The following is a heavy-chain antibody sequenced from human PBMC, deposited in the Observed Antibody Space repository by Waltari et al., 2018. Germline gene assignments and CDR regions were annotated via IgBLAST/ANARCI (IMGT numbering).Heavy chain of an antibody. D-gene: IGHD4-17*01. Sequence: EVQLVQSGAEVKKPGESLKISCKGSGYSFTSYWIGWVRQMPGKGLEWRGIIYPGDSDTRYSPSFQGQVTISADKSISTAYLQWSSLKASDTAMYYCARLGGPTDYGDYGINYYYYYMDVWGKGTTVTVSS. CDR1: GYSFTSYW. CDR2: IYPGDSDT. J-gene: IGHJ6*03. V-gene: IGHV5-51*01. CDR3: ARLGGPTDYGDYGINYYYYYMDV.